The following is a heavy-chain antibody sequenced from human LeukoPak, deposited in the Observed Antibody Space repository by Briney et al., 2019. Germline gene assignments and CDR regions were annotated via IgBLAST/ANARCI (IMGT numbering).Heavy chain of an antibody. V-gene: IGHV1-18*01. CDR3: ARSYGFYGDSSRSWFDP. Sequence: GASVKVSCKASGYTFTSYGISWVRQAPGQGLEWMGWISAYNGNTNYAQKLQGRVTMTTDTSTSTAYMELSRLRSDDTAVYYCARSYGFYGDSSRSWFDPWGQGTLVTVSS. CDR1: GYTFTSYG. D-gene: IGHD4-17*01. J-gene: IGHJ5*02. CDR2: ISAYNGNT.